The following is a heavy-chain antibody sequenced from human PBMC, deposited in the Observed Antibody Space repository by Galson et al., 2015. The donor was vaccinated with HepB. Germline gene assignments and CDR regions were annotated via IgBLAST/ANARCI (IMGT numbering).Heavy chain of an antibody. V-gene: IGHV3-11*01. J-gene: IGHJ6*03. CDR1: GFTFSDYY. CDR3: ARAFENYDFWSGYSPYYMDV. D-gene: IGHD3-3*01. Sequence: SLRLSCAASGFTFSDYYMSWIRQAPGKGLEWVSYISSSGSTIYYADSVKGRFTISRDNAKNSLYLQMNSLRAEDTAVYYCARAFENYDFWSGYSPYYMDVWGKGTTVTVSS. CDR2: ISSSGSTI.